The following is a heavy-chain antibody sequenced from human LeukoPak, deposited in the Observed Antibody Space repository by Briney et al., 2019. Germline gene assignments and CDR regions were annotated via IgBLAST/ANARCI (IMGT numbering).Heavy chain of an antibody. V-gene: IGHV3-73*01. Sequence: GSLRLSCAASGFTFSGSAMHWVRQASGKGLEWVGRIRSKANSYATAYAASVKGRFTISRDDSKNTAYLQMNSLKTEDTAVYYCARHAVYLWSGSGSYFDYWGQGTLVTVSS. D-gene: IGHD3-3*01. CDR2: IRSKANSYAT. J-gene: IGHJ4*02. CDR1: GFTFSGSA. CDR3: ARHAVYLWSGSGSYFDY.